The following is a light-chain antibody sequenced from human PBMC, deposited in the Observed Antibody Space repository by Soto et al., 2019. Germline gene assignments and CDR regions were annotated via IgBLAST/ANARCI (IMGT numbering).Light chain of an antibody. J-gene: IGKJ5*01. CDR2: GAS. V-gene: IGKV1-6*01. CDR1: QGIRND. CDR3: LHDNNYTTT. Sequence: AIEMTQSPSSLSASVGDRVTITCRASQGIRNDLGWYQQKPGKAPKLLIYGASRLQSGVPSRFGGSGSGTDFTLTISSLQPEDFATYYCLHDNNYTTTFGQGTRLEIK.